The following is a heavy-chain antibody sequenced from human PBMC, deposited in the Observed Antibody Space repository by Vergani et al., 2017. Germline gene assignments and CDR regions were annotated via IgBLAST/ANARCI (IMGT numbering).Heavy chain of an antibody. D-gene: IGHD6-13*01. J-gene: IGHJ4*02. CDR3: ARVIAAADRDY. CDR2: ISSSSSYI. Sequence: EVQLVESGGGLVKPGGSLRLSCAASGFTFKSYTMNWVRQAPGKGLEWVSSISSSSSYIYYADSVKGRFTISRDNAKNSLYLQMNSLRAEDTAVYYCARVIAAADRDYWGQGTLVTVSS. CDR1: GFTFKSYT. V-gene: IGHV3-21*01.